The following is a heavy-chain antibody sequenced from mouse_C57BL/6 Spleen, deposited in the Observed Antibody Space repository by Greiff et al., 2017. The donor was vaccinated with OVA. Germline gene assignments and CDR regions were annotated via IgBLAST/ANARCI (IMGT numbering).Heavy chain of an antibody. J-gene: IGHJ2*01. V-gene: IGHV14-1*01. CDR2: IDPEDGDT. D-gene: IGHD1-1*01. CDR3: TTGPSVVEVDY. CDR1: GFNIKVYY. Sequence: EVQLQQSGAELVRPGASVKLSCTASGFNIKVYYMHWVKQRPEKGLEWIGRIDPEDGDTEYAPKFQGKATMTADTSSNTAYLQLSSLTSKDTAVYYCTTGPSVVEVDYWGQGTTLTVSS.